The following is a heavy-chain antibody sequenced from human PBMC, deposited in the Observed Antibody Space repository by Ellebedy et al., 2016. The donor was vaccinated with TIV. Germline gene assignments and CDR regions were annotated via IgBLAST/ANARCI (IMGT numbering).Heavy chain of an antibody. Sequence: GESLKISXAASGFMHWVRQAPGKGLEWISSISYGGSHIYYADSVKGRFTISRDNSKNTLYLQMNSLRAEDTAIYYCAKNSLPDYGSGIFYPSDYWGQGTLVIVSS. CDR1: GF. J-gene: IGHJ4*02. D-gene: IGHD3-10*01. V-gene: IGHV3-23*01. CDR3: AKNSLPDYGSGIFYPSDY. CDR2: ISYGGSHI.